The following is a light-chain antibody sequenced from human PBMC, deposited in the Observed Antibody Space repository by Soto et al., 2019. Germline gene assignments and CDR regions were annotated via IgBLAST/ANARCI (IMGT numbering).Light chain of an antibody. CDR3: QQYDNLPFT. Sequence: DIQMTQSPSSLSASVGDRVTITCQASQDISNYLNWYQQKPGKAPKLLIYDASNLETGVPSMFSGSGSETDFTVTISSLQPEDIATYYCQQYDNLPFTFGPGTKVDIK. J-gene: IGKJ3*01. CDR1: QDISNY. V-gene: IGKV1-33*01. CDR2: DAS.